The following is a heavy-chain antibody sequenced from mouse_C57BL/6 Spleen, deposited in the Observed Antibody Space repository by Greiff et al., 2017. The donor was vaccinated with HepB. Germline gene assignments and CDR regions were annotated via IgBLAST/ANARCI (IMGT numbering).Heavy chain of an antibody. CDR1: GYTFTSYW. V-gene: IGHV1-61*01. CDR3: ARYYYGSSSFDY. J-gene: IGHJ2*01. Sequence: QSCKASGYTFTSYWMDWVKQRPGQGLEWIGNIYPSDSETHYNQKFKDKATLTVDKSSSTAYMQLSSLTSEDSAVYYCARYYYGSSSFDYWGQGTTLTVSS. D-gene: IGHD1-1*01. CDR2: IYPSDSET.